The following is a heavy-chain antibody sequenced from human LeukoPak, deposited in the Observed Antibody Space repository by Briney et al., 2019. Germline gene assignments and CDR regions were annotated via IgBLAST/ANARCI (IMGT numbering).Heavy chain of an antibody. V-gene: IGHV3-21*01. CDR3: ASQDRGGYDGPVDY. CDR1: GFTFSSYS. J-gene: IGHJ4*02. Sequence: PGGSLRLSCAASGFTFSSYSMNWVRQAPGKGLEWVSSISSSSSYIYYADSVKGRFTISRDNAKNSLSLQMNSLRAEDTAVYYCASQDRGGYDGPVDYWGQGTLVTVSS. CDR2: ISSSSSYI. D-gene: IGHD5-12*01.